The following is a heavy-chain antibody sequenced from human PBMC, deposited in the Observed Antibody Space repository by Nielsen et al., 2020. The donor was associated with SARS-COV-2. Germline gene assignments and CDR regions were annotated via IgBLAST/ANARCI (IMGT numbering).Heavy chain of an antibody. Sequence: SQTLSLTCAISGDSVSSDSAAWNWLRQSPSRGLEWLGRTFYRSKWFNDYAISVKSRITISPDTSKNQFSLQLNSVTPEDTAVYYCSRSSWNDVRDAFDIWGQGAPVTVSS. D-gene: IGHD1-1*01. J-gene: IGHJ3*02. V-gene: IGHV6-1*01. CDR2: TFYRSKWFN. CDR1: GDSVSSDSAA. CDR3: SRSSWNDVRDAFDI.